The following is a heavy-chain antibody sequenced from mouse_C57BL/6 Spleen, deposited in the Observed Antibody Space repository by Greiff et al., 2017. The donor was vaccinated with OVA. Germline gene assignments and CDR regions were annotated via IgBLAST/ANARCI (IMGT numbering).Heavy chain of an antibody. D-gene: IGHD1-1*01. Sequence: VQLQESGAELVRPGASVKLSCKASGYTFTDYYINWVKQRPGQGLEWIARIYPGSGNTYYNEKFKGKATLTAEKSSSTAYMQLSSLTSEDSAVYFCARDGKAMDYWGQGTSVTVSS. V-gene: IGHV1-76*01. CDR1: GYTFTDYY. CDR2: IYPGSGNT. J-gene: IGHJ4*01. CDR3: ARDGKAMDY.